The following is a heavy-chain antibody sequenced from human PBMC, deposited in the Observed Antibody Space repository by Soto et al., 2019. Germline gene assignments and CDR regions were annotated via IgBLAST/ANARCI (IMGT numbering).Heavy chain of an antibody. CDR2: ISGSGGST. D-gene: IGHD1-26*01. CDR1: GFTFGNNW. CDR3: AKLKRGSYYVDY. Sequence: PGGSLRLSCAASGFTFGNNWMHWVRQAPGKGLEWVSAISGSGGSTYYADSVKGRFTISRDNSKNTLYLQMNSLRAEDTAVYYCAKLKRGSYYVDYWGQGTLVTVSS. V-gene: IGHV3-23*01. J-gene: IGHJ4*02.